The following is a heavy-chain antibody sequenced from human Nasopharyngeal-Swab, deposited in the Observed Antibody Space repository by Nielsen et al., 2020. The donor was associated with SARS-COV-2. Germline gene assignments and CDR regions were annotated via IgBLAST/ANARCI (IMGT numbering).Heavy chain of an antibody. CDR2: ISWNSGSI. V-gene: IGHV3-9*01. CDR3: AKDIRRVRWLQLFDY. CDR1: GLTFDDYA. J-gene: IGHJ4*02. Sequence: GGSLRLSCAAPGLTFDDYAMHWVRQAPGKGLEWVSGISWNSGSIGYADSVKGRFTISRDNAKNSLYLQMNSLRAEDTALYYCAKDIRRVRWLQLFDYWGQGTLVTVSS. D-gene: IGHD5-24*01.